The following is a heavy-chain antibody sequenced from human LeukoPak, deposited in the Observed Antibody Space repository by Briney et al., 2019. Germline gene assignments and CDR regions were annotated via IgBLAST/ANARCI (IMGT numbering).Heavy chain of an antibody. CDR1: GGTFSSYA. V-gene: IGHV1-69*05. Sequence: ASVKVSCKASGGTFSSYAISWVRQAPGQGLEWMGRIIPIFGTANYAQKFQGRVTITTDESTSTAYMELSSLRSEDTAVYYCARVWARLESTSAFDIWGQGTMVTVSS. J-gene: IGHJ3*02. D-gene: IGHD3-16*01. CDR2: IIPIFGTA. CDR3: ARVWARLESTSAFDI.